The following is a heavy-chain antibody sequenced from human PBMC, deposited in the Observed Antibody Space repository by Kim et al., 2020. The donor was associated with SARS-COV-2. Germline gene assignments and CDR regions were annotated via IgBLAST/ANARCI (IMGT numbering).Heavy chain of an antibody. CDR1: GFTFSSYW. CDR3: ARDADYGDYDY. V-gene: IGHV3-7*03. D-gene: IGHD4-17*01. CDR2: IKQDGSEK. J-gene: IGHJ4*02. Sequence: GGSLRPSCAASGFTFSSYWMSWVRQAPGKGLEWVANIKQDGSEKYYVDSVKGRFTISRDNAKNSLYLQMNSLRAEDTAVYYCARDADYGDYDYWGQGTLVTVSS.